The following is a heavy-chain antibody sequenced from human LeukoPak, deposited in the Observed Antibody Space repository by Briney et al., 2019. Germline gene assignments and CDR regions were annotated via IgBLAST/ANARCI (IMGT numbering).Heavy chain of an antibody. Sequence: GGSLRLSCAASGFTFSSYAMSWVRQAPGKGLEWVSAISGSGGSTYYADSVKGRFTISRDNSKNTLYLQMNSLRAEDTAVYYCAKSLRPRPAAGTVFDYWGQGTLVTVSS. D-gene: IGHD6-13*01. CDR3: AKSLRPRPAAGTVFDY. V-gene: IGHV3-23*01. CDR1: GFTFSSYA. CDR2: ISGSGGST. J-gene: IGHJ4*02.